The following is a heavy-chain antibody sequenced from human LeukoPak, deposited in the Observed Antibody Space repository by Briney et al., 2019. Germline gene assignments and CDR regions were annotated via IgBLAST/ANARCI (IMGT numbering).Heavy chain of an antibody. Sequence: GGSLRLSCAASGFTFSSYAMSWVRQAPGKGLEWVSAISGSVGSTYYADSVKGRFTISRDNSKNTLYLQMNSLRAEDTAVYYCAKEAYYYDSSGYYRYFDYWGQGTLVTVSS. D-gene: IGHD3-22*01. J-gene: IGHJ4*02. V-gene: IGHV3-23*01. CDR2: ISGSVGST. CDR3: AKEAYYYDSSGYYRYFDY. CDR1: GFTFSSYA.